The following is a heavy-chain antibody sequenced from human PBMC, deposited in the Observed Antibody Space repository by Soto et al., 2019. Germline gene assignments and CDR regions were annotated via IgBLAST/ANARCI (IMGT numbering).Heavy chain of an antibody. CDR3: ARDLSGYYHGMDV. J-gene: IGHJ6*02. V-gene: IGHV4-34*01. CDR1: GGSFSGYF. Sequence: PSETLSLTCAVYGGSFSGYFWNWVRQPPGKGLEWIGEINHSGSTKYNPSLKSRVTLSVDTSKNQFSLRVFSVTAADTAVYYCARDLSGYYHGMDVWGQGTTVTVSS. CDR2: INHSGST.